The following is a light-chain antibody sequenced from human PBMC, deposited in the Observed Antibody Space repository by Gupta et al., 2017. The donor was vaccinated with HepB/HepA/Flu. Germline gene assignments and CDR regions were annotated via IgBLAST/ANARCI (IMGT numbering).Light chain of an antibody. V-gene: IGLV3-25*03. CDR3: QSADSSGTYV. Sequence: SSALTQPPSVSVSPGQTARITCSGDALPKQYASWYQQKPGQAPVLVIYKDSERPSGIPGRFSGSSSGTTVTLTISGGQEEDEADYYGQSADSSGTYVFGTGTKVTVL. CDR1: ALPKQY. CDR2: KDS. J-gene: IGLJ1*01.